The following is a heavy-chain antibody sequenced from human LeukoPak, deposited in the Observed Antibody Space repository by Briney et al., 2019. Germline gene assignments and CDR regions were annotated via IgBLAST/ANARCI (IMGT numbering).Heavy chain of an antibody. D-gene: IGHD3-22*01. Sequence: GGSLRLSCAASGFTFSSYAINWVRQAPGKGLEWISYISNSGDTVYYADSVKGRLTISRDNAKNSLYQQMNSLRAEDTAVYYCARARPSYYYDSSGPDDYWGQGTLVTVSS. CDR3: ARARPSYYYDSSGPDDY. CDR2: ISNSGDTV. CDR1: GFTFSSYA. J-gene: IGHJ4*02. V-gene: IGHV3-48*03.